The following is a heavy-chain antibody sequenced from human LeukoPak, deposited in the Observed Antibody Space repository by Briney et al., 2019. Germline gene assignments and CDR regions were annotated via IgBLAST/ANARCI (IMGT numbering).Heavy chain of an antibody. Sequence: PSETLSLTCTVSGGSISSYYWSWIRQPPGKGLEWIGYIYYSGSTNYNPSLKSRVTISVDTSKNQFSLKLSSVTAADTAVYYCARHNPTGTETNWWFDPWGQGTLVTVSS. D-gene: IGHD1-7*01. CDR3: ARHNPTGTETNWWFDP. CDR2: IYYSGST. J-gene: IGHJ5*02. CDR1: GGSISSYY. V-gene: IGHV4-59*08.